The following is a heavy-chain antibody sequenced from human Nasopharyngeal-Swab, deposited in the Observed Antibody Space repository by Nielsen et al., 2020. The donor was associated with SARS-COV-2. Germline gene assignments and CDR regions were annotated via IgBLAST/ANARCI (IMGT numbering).Heavy chain of an antibody. J-gene: IGHJ6*02. Sequence: GESLKISCAASGFTFSSYAMHWVRQAPGKGLEWVAVISYDGSNKYYADSVKGRFTISRDNAKNSLYLQMNSLRAEDTAVYYCARTIAAAGPYGMDVWGQGTTVTVSS. CDR1: GFTFSSYA. CDR2: ISYDGSNK. CDR3: ARTIAAAGPYGMDV. D-gene: IGHD6-13*01. V-gene: IGHV3-30-3*01.